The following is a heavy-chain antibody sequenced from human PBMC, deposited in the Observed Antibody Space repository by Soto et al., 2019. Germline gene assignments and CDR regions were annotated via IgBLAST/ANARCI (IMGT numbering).Heavy chain of an antibody. CDR2: IIPIYGTT. V-gene: IGHV1-69*13. CDR1: GGTFSNDA. Sequence: ASVKVSCKTSGGTFSNDAISWVRQAPGQGLEWMGGIIPIYGTTHYAQKFQGRVKLTADESTGTAYMELSSLRSEDTGVYYCARDGMGTIVGGMDVWGQGTTVTVS. D-gene: IGHD7-27*01. J-gene: IGHJ6*02. CDR3: ARDGMGTIVGGMDV.